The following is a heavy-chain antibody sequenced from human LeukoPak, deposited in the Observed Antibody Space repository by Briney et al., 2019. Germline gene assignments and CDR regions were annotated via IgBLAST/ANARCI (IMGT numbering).Heavy chain of an antibody. V-gene: IGHV1-69*13. CDR3: ARDLLEMATRSYWYFDL. D-gene: IGHD5-24*01. CDR2: IIPIFGTA. Sequence: SVKVSCKASGGTFSSYAISWVRQAPGQGLEWMGGIIPIFGTANYAQKFQGRVTITADESTSTAYMELSSLRSEDTAVYYCARDLLEMATRSYWYFDLWGRGTLVTVSS. CDR1: GGTFSSYA. J-gene: IGHJ2*01.